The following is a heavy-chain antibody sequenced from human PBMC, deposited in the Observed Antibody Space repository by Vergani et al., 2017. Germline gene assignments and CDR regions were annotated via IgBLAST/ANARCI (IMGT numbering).Heavy chain of an antibody. CDR1: GASMSSVGYY. D-gene: IGHD2-21*01. CDR3: AGSQGDYWYFDL. V-gene: IGHV4-39*02. CDR2: IHNRGKT. J-gene: IGHJ2*01. Sequence: QVQLQESGPGLVKPSQTLSLTCTVSGASMSSVGYYWTWIRQSPGEGLQWLTSIHNRGKTYHNPSLKSRVSVSLDTSKNRFSLNLTSVTATDTAVYYCAGSQGDYWYFDLWGPGSLVTVSS.